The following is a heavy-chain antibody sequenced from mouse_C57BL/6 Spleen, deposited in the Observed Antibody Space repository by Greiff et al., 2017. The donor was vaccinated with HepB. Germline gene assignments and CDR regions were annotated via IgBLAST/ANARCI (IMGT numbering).Heavy chain of an antibody. CDR3: ARKSYGNHYFDY. Sequence: VQRKQPGAEKGKYGVSVKLYCKAYGETFIRYGRKWVKQRPGRGLEWIGRIDPNSGGTKYNEKFKSKATLTVDKPSSTAYMQLSSLTSEDSAVYYCARKSYGNHYFDYWGQGTTLTVSS. D-gene: IGHD2-10*02. J-gene: IGHJ2*01. V-gene: IGHV1-72*01. CDR2: IDPNSGGT. CDR1: GETFIRYG.